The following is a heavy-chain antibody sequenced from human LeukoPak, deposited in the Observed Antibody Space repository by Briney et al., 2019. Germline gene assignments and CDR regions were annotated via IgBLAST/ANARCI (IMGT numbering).Heavy chain of an antibody. J-gene: IGHJ5*02. CDR2: INRSGDST. CDR1: GFTFYSYG. Sequence: AGGSLRLSCAASGFTFYSYGMNWVRQAPGKGLEWVSGINRSGDSTSYADSVKGRFTISRDNSKNTLYLQMNSLRAEDTAVYYCARGLSGYCSSTSCYPGNWFDPWGQGTLVTVSS. D-gene: IGHD2-2*01. V-gene: IGHV3-23*05. CDR3: ARGLSGYCSSTSCYPGNWFDP.